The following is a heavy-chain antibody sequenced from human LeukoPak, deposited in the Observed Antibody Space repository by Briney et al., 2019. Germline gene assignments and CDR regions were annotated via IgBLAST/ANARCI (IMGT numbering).Heavy chain of an antibody. Sequence: GGSLRLSCAASRFTFGSSWMSWVRQAPGKGLEGVANIKQDGSEKYYVDSVKGRFTISRDNAKNSLYLQMNSLRAEDTAVYYCARVAPGYFDWLPRDYFDYWGQGTLVTVSS. J-gene: IGHJ4*02. V-gene: IGHV3-7*01. D-gene: IGHD3-9*01. CDR3: ARVAPGYFDWLPRDYFDY. CDR2: IKQDGSEK. CDR1: RFTFGSSW.